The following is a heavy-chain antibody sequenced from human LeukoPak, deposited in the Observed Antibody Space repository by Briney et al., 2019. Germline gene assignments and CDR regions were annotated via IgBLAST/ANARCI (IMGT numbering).Heavy chain of an antibody. CDR1: GFTFSSFN. CDR3: ARDNTPTYGSGSTKDY. V-gene: IGHV3-21*01. Sequence: PGGSLRLSCAASGFTFSSFNMNWVRQAPGKAMEWVSSITSSGTHIFYADSVKGRFTISRDNAKNSLYLQMNSLRAEDTAVYYCARDNTPTYGSGSTKDYWGQGTLVTVSS. D-gene: IGHD3-10*01. J-gene: IGHJ4*02. CDR2: ITSSGTHI.